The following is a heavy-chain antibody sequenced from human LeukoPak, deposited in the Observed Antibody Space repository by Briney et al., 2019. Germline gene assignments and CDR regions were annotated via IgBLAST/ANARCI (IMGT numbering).Heavy chain of an antibody. D-gene: IGHD3-22*01. J-gene: IGHJ4*02. CDR3: ARSSGSQYYFDY. V-gene: IGHV4-59*08. CDR2: IYYSGST. CDR1: GGAISSYY. Sequence: SSETLSLTCTVSGGAISSYYWSWIRQPPGKGLEWIGYIYYSGSTNYNPSLKSRVTISVDTSKNQFSLKLSSVTAADTAVYYCARSSGSQYYFDYWGQGTLVTVSS.